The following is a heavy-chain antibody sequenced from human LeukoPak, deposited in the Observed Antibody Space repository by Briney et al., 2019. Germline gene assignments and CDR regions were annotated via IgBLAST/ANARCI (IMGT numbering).Heavy chain of an antibody. CDR2: IYYSGST. Sequence: PSETLSLTCTVSGGSISSYYWSWIRQPPGKGLEWIGYIYYSGSTNYNPSLKSRVTISVDTSKNQFSLKLSSVTAADTAVYYCARQGGNSAYYYYYGMDVWGQGTTVTVSS. D-gene: IGHD4-23*01. CDR1: GGSISSYY. J-gene: IGHJ6*02. V-gene: IGHV4-59*08. CDR3: ARQGGNSAYYYYYGMDV.